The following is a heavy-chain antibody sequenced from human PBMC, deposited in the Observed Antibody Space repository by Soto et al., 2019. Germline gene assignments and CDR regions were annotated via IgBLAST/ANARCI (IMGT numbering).Heavy chain of an antibody. V-gene: IGHV4-39*01. J-gene: IGHJ6*02. CDR3: ARLGGYCSSTSCYGFYGMDV. CDR1: GGAISSGPYS. D-gene: IGHD2-2*01. CDR2: FHYSENT. Sequence: QLQLQESGPGLVKPSETLSLTCTVSGGAISSGPYSWGWIRQPPGEGLEWIGTFHYSENTYYNPSLESRVTIAVDMSKNQFSLKVTSVTVAVTAIYYCARLGGYCSSTSCYGFYGMDVWGQGTTVIVSS.